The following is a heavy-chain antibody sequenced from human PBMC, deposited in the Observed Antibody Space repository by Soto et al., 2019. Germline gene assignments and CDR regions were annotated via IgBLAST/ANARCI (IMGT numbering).Heavy chain of an antibody. J-gene: IGHJ6*02. CDR1: VFTFINAW. CDR3: TTAGGSRRYYGMDV. D-gene: IGHD3-16*01. CDR2: IKSKTDGGTT. Sequence: GWSLRLSCASSVFTFINAWMSWVRQAPGKGLEWVGRIKSKTDGGTTDYAAPVKGRFTISRDDPKNTLYLQMNSLKTEDTAVYYCTTAGGSRRYYGMDVWGQGTTVTVSS. V-gene: IGHV3-15*01.